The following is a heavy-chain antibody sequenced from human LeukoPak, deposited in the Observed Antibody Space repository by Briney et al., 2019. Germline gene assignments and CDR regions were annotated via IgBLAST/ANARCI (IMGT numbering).Heavy chain of an antibody. Sequence: PSETLSLTCAVYGGSFSGYYWSWIRQPPGKGLEWIGRIYTSGSTNYNPSLKSRVTMSVDTSKNQFSLKLSSVTAADTAVYYCAREWKDCSSTICFGNNWFDPWGQGTLVTVSS. CDR3: AREWKDCSSTICFGNNWFDP. D-gene: IGHD2-2*01. CDR2: IYTSGST. V-gene: IGHV4-4*07. CDR1: GGSFSGYY. J-gene: IGHJ5*02.